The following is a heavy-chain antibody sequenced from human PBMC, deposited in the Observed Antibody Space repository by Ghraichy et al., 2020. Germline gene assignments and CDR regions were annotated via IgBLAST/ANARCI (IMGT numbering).Heavy chain of an antibody. CDR3: ARQEVYAPPAGECDP. CDR2: IYYSGST. CDR1: GGSISSSTYY. V-gene: IGHV4-39*01. D-gene: IGHD3-16*01. Sequence: SETLSLTCTVSGGSISSSTYYWGWIRQPPGKGLEWIGSIYYSGSTYYNPSLKSRVTISVDTSKNQFSLKLSSVTAADTAVYYCARQEVYAPPAGECDPWGQGTLVTVSS. J-gene: IGHJ5*02.